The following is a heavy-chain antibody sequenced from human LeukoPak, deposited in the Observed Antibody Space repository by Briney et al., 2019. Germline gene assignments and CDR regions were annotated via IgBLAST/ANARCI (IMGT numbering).Heavy chain of an antibody. V-gene: IGHV3-30*18. Sequence: GGSLRLSCAASGFTFINYGMHWVRQAPGKGLEWVAVISYDGTNKYYADSVKGRFTISRDNSKNTLYLRMNSLKTDDTAVYYCANYGDYQYFDYWGQGTPVTVSS. J-gene: IGHJ4*02. D-gene: IGHD4-17*01. CDR2: ISYDGTNK. CDR1: GFTFINYG. CDR3: ANYGDYQYFDY.